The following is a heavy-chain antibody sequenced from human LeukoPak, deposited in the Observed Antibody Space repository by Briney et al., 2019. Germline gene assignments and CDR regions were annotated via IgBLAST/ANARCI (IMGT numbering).Heavy chain of an antibody. V-gene: IGHV1-46*01. D-gene: IGHD3-16*02. CDR1: GYTFTSYY. J-gene: IGHJ4*02. Sequence: GASVKVSCKASGYTFTSYYMHWVRQAPGQGLEWMGIINPSGGSTSYAQKFQGRVTMTRDMSTSTVYMELSSLRSEDTAVYYCARAGYNGPLTFGGVIGSYYFDYWGQGTLVTVSS. CDR2: INPSGGST. CDR3: ARAGYNGPLTFGGVIGSYYFDY.